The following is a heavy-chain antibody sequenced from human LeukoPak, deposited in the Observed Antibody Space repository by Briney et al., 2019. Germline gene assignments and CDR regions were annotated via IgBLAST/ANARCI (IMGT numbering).Heavy chain of an antibody. CDR1: GFTFSSFD. V-gene: IGHV3-13*01. D-gene: IGHD1-1*01. Sequence: GGSLRLSCAASGFTFSSFDMHWVRQPTGQGLEWVSTIGTASDTYYPGSVEGRFTLSRDNAKNSLYLQMNSLTAGDTAAYYCARGPPRGRYYYMDVWGKGTTVTVSS. CDR2: IGTASDT. CDR3: ARGPPRGRYYYMDV. J-gene: IGHJ6*03.